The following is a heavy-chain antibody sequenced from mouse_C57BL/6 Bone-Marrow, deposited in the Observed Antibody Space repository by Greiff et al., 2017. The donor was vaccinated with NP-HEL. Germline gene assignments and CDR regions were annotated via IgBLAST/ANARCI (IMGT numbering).Heavy chain of an antibody. Sequence: VVESGGGLVQPGGSLKLSCAASGFTFSDYYMYWVRQTPEKRLEWVAYISNGGGSTYYPDTVKGRFTISRDNAKNTLYLQMSRLKSEDTAMYYCARRGLYGSSYRNAMDYWGQGTSVTVSS. CDR2: ISNGGGST. CDR3: ARRGLYGSSYRNAMDY. J-gene: IGHJ4*01. CDR1: GFTFSDYY. V-gene: IGHV5-12*01. D-gene: IGHD1-1*01.